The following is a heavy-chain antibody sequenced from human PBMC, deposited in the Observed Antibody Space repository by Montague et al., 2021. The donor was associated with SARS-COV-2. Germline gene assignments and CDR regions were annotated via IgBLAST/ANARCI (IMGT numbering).Heavy chain of an antibody. CDR2: INHSGST. Sequence: SETLSLTCSVYGGTFSAHSWRWVRPSPGKGLAWIGEINHSGSTTYMSSLKSRVTMSVDTSKNQFSLKLSSVTAADTAIYYCARGGLAGGNYDIWSFSYTSPLDYWGQGTLVTVSS. CDR1: GGTFSAHS. J-gene: IGHJ4*02. V-gene: IGHV4-34*01. D-gene: IGHD3-3*01. CDR3: ARGGLAGGNYDIWSFSYTSPLDY.